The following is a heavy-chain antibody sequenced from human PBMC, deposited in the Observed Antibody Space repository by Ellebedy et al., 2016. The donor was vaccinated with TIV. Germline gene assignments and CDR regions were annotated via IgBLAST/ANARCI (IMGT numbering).Heavy chain of an antibody. Sequence: SETLSLXCTVSGGSISSSSYYWGWIRQPPGKGLEWIGSIYYSGSTYYNPSLKSRVTISVDTSKNQFSLKLSSVTAADTAVYYCASLDNDFWSGYYWAHFDYWGQGTLVTVSS. J-gene: IGHJ4*02. CDR2: IYYSGST. CDR1: GGSISSSSYY. V-gene: IGHV4-39*01. CDR3: ASLDNDFWSGYYWAHFDY. D-gene: IGHD3-3*01.